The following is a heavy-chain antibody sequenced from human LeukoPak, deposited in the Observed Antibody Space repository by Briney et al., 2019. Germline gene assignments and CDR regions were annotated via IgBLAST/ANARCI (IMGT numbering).Heavy chain of an antibody. CDR2: ISSSATYR. CDR3: AVGSRDAFDI. CDR1: EFTFTTYS. J-gene: IGHJ3*02. V-gene: IGHV3-21*01. D-gene: IGHD1-26*01. Sequence: GGSLRLSCAASEFTFTTYSMAWVRQAPGKGLEWVSSISSSATYRYYADSVKGRFTISRDNAKNSLYLQMNSLRAEDTAVYYCAVGSRDAFDIWGQGTMVTVSS.